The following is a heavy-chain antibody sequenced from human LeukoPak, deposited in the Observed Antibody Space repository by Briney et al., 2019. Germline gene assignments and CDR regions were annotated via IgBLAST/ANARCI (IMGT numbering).Heavy chain of an antibody. CDR1: GFTVSNNF. V-gene: IGHV3-53*04. CDR2: IYSGGNT. J-gene: IGHJ6*02. Sequence: GGSLRLSCAASGFTVSNNFMSWVRQAPGKGLEWVSVIYSGGNTYYADSVKGRFTISRHSSKNTLYLQMNSLRGEDTAVYYCARFLGRITISGVVPYGMDVWGQGTTVTVSS. D-gene: IGHD3-3*01. CDR3: ARFLGRITISGVVPYGMDV.